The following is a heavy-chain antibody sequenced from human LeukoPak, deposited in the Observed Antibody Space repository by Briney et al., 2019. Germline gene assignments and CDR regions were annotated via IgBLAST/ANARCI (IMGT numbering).Heavy chain of an antibody. Sequence: PGGSLRLSCAASGFTFSSYAMSWVRQAPGKGLEWVSAISGSGGSTYYADSVKGRFTISRDNSKNTLYLQMNSLRAEDTAVYYCAKEGYCSGGSCYSGDTDYWGQGTLVTVSS. J-gene: IGHJ4*02. CDR3: AKEGYCSGGSCYSGDTDY. V-gene: IGHV3-23*01. CDR2: ISGSGGST. CDR1: GFTFSSYA. D-gene: IGHD2-15*01.